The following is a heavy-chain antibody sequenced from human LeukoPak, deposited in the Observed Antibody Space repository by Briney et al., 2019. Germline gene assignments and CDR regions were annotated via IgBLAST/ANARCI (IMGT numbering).Heavy chain of an antibody. Sequence: GASVKVSCKASGYTFTSYGISWERQAPGQGLEWMGWISACNGNTNYAQKLQGRVTMTTDTSTSTAYMELRSLRSDDTAVYYCARENIVVVVAATSNWFDPWGQGTLVIVSS. CDR3: ARENIVVVVAATSNWFDP. CDR1: GYTFTSYG. CDR2: ISACNGNT. J-gene: IGHJ5*02. V-gene: IGHV1-18*01. D-gene: IGHD2-15*01.